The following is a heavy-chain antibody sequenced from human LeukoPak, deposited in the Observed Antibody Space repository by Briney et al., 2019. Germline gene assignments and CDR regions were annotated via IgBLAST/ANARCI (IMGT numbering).Heavy chain of an antibody. V-gene: IGHV1-69*13. CDR2: IIPIFGTA. CDR3: ARDGDSSGYSNAFDI. D-gene: IGHD3-22*01. J-gene: IGHJ3*02. CDR1: GGTFSSYA. Sequence: SVKVSCKASGGTFSSYAISWVRQAPGQGLEWMGGIIPIFGTANYAQKFQGRVTITADESTSTAYMELSSLRSEDTAVYYCARDGDSSGYSNAFDIWGQGTMVTVSS.